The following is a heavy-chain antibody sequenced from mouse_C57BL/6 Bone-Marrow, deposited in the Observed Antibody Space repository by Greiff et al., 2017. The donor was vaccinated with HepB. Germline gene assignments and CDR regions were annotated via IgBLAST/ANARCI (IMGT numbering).Heavy chain of an antibody. CDR1: EYEFPSHD. Sequence: DVKLVESGGGLVQPGESLKLSCESNEYEFPSHDMSWVRKTPEKRLELVAAIYSDGGSTYYPDTMERRFIISRDNTKKTLYLQMSSLRSEDTALYYCARGMVTRGVDYWGQGTTLTVSS. V-gene: IGHV5-2*01. CDR3: ARGMVTRGVDY. CDR2: IYSDGGST. D-gene: IGHD2-2*01. J-gene: IGHJ2*01.